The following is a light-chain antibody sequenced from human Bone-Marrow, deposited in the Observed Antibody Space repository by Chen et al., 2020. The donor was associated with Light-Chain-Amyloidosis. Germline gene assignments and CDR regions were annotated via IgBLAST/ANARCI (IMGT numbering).Light chain of an antibody. J-gene: IGKJ3*01. V-gene: IGKV1-9*01. CDR3: QQFNSYRFT. Sequence: DIQLTQSPSFLSASVGDRVTITCRASQGISSYLAWYQQKPGKAPKLLIYAASTLQSGVPSRFSGSGSGTEFTLTISSLQPEDYATYDCQQFNSYRFTFGPGTKVDIK. CDR2: AAS. CDR1: QGISSY.